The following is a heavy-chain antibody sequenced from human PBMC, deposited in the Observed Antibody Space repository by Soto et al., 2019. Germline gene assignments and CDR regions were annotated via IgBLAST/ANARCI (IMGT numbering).Heavy chain of an antibody. CDR1: GFTFSDYA. D-gene: IGHD6-13*01. Sequence: GGSLRLSCAASGFTFSDYALHWVRQAPGKGLEWVAVISYDGSNKYYADSVKGRFTISRDNSKNTMYLQINSLRGEDTAEYFCARENGLAAAGIWPDHWGQGTLVTVSS. CDR3: ARENGLAAAGIWPDH. J-gene: IGHJ5*02. V-gene: IGHV3-30*04. CDR2: ISYDGSNK.